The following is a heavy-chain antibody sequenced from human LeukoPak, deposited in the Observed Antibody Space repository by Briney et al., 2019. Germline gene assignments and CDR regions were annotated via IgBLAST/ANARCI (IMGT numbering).Heavy chain of an antibody. D-gene: IGHD6-19*01. CDR2: ISSSSSYI. Sequence: GGSLRRYCAASGFTFSSYSMNWVRQAPGNGLEWVSSISSSSSYIYYADSVKGRFTISRDNAKNSLYLQMNSLRAEDTAVYYCARMGDSSGWYEYFQHWGQGTLVTVSS. J-gene: IGHJ1*01. V-gene: IGHV3-21*01. CDR1: GFTFSSYS. CDR3: ARMGDSSGWYEYFQH.